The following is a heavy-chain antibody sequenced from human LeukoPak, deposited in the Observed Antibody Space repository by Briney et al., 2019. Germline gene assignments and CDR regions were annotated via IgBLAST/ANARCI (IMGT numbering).Heavy chain of an antibody. V-gene: IGHV3-15*01. Sequence: GGSLRLSCAASGFIFNKAWMNWVRQAPGKGPEWVGRVKSNNDGGTTDYASPVEGRFIISRDDSKNTIYLQMNRLIIDDTAIYYCTPVMVEDRGFWGQGTLVTVSS. CDR1: GFIFNKAW. CDR2: VKSNNDGGTT. CDR3: TPVMVEDRGF. J-gene: IGHJ4*02. D-gene: IGHD2-21*01.